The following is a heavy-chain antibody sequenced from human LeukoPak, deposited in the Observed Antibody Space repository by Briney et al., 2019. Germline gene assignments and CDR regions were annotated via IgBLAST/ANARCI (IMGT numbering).Heavy chain of an antibody. CDR2: ISYDGSNK. J-gene: IGHJ4*02. V-gene: IGHV3-30-3*01. D-gene: IGHD5-18*01. CDR1: GFTFSSYA. Sequence: GGSLRLSCAASGFTFSSYAMHWVRQAPGKGLEWVAVISYDGSNKYYADSVKGRFTISRDNSKNTLYLQMNSLRAEDTAVYYCARDAGDSYGLPLGYWGQGTLVTVSS. CDR3: ARDAGDSYGLPLGY.